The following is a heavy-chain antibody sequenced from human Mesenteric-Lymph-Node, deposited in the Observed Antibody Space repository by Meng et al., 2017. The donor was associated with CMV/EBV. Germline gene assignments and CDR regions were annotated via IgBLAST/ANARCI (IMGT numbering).Heavy chain of an antibody. CDR2: INHSGST. CDR1: GGSFSGYY. Sequence: VYGGSFSGYYWGWIRQPPGKGLEWIGEINHSGSTNYNPSLKSRVTISVDTSKNQFSLKLSSVTAADTAVYYCARGRRWFGEPNLDYWGQGTLVTVSS. D-gene: IGHD3-10*01. V-gene: IGHV4-34*01. J-gene: IGHJ4*02. CDR3: ARGRRWFGEPNLDY.